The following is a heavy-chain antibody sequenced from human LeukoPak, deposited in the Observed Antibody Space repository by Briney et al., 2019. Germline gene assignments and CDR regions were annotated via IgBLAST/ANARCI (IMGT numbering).Heavy chain of an antibody. D-gene: IGHD2-2*01. Sequence: GGSLRLSCAASGFTFRIYAMTWVRQAPGKGLEWVSGISDDGGYIYSADSVKGRFTISRDNSKNTLYLRMNSLRAEDTAVYYCAKAGYCSSTSCYWNYGMDVWGQGTTVTVSS. V-gene: IGHV3-23*01. J-gene: IGHJ6*02. CDR3: AKAGYCSSTSCYWNYGMDV. CDR2: ISDDGGYI. CDR1: GFTFRIYA.